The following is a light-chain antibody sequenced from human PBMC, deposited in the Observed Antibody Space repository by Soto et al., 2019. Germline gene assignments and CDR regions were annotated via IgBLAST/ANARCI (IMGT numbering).Light chain of an antibody. CDR1: QSVLFSSNNKNY. J-gene: IGKJ4*01. CDR2: WAS. V-gene: IGKV4-1*01. CDR3: QQYYSTPVT. Sequence: DIVMTQSPDSLAVSLGERATINCRSSQSVLFSSNNKNYLAWYQQKPGQPPKLLFYWASTRESGVPDRFSGSGAGTDFTLTSISLQREDVAHYYCQQYYSTPVTFGGGTKVDIK.